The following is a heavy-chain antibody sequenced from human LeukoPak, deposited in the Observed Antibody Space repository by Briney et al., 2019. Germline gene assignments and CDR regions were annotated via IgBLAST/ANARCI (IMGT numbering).Heavy chain of an antibody. CDR2: IYYSGST. V-gene: IGHV4-59*01. CDR3: ARMSYYYDRSGPEDFVY. J-gene: IGHJ4*02. D-gene: IGHD3-22*01. CDR1: GGSLSSYD. Sequence: SETLSLTCTVSGGSLSSYDSSWIRQPPGKGLEWIGYIYYSGSTNYNPSPKSRVTISVDTSKNQFSQILSSVTAADTAVYYCARMSYYYDRSGPEDFVYLGQGTLVTVSS.